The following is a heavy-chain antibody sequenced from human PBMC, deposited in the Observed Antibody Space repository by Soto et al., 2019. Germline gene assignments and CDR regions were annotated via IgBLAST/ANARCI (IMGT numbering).Heavy chain of an antibody. CDR1: GGSFSGYY. J-gene: IGHJ4*02. CDR3: ARDKITGIFAY. D-gene: IGHD2-8*02. V-gene: IGHV4-34*01. Sequence: SETLSLTCAVYGGSFSGYYWTWIRQPPGTGLEWIGEINHSGSTNYNPSLKSRVTISVDTSKNQFSLKLTSVTAADTAVYYCARDKITGIFAYWGQGTLVTVSS. CDR2: INHSGST.